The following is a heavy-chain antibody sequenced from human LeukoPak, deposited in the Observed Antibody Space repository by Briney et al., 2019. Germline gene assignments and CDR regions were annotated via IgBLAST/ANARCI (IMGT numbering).Heavy chain of an antibody. CDR1: GGSISSGDYY. CDR2: IYYSGST. V-gene: IGHV4-30-4*01. D-gene: IGHD2-15*01. J-gene: IGHJ4*02. CDR3: ARVVVAATIFARSYYFDY. Sequence: SETLSLTCTVSGGSISSGDYYWSWIRQPPWKGLEWIGYIYYSGSTYYNPSLKSRVTISVDTSKNQFSLKLSSVTAADTAVYYCARVVVAATIFARSYYFDYWGQGTLVTVSS.